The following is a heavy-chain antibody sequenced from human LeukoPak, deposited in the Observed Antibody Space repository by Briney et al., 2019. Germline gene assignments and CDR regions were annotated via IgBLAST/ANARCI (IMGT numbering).Heavy chain of an antibody. CDR1: GFTFDDYT. J-gene: IGHJ4*02. CDR2: ISWDGGST. CDR3: AKDSGPYYYSSGYIDY. V-gene: IGHV3-43*01. Sequence: GGSLRLSCAASGFTFDDYTMHWVRQAPGKGLERVSLISWDGGSTYYADSVKGRFTISRDNSKNSLYLQMNSLRTEDTALYYCAKDSGPYYYSSGYIDYWGQGTLVTVSS. D-gene: IGHD3-22*01.